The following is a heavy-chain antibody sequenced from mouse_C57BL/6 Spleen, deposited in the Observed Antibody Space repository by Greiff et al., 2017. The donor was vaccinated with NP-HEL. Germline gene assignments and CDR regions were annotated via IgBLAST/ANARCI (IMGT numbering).Heavy chain of an antibody. Sequence: QVQLQQSGAELARPGASVKLSCKASGYTFTSYGISWVKQRTGQGLEWIGEIYPSSGNTYYNEKFKGKATLTADKSSSTAYMELRSLTSEDSAVYFCARRTYSAGHGWFAYWGQGTLVTVSA. V-gene: IGHV1-81*01. CDR3: ARRTYSAGHGWFAY. CDR2: IYPSSGNT. J-gene: IGHJ3*01. CDR1: GYTFTSYG. D-gene: IGHD3-2*02.